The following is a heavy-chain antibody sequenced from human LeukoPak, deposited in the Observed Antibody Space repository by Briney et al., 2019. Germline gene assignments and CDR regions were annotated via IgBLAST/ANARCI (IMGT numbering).Heavy chain of an antibody. CDR3: TKTEAPGGYYYGMDV. J-gene: IGHJ6*02. V-gene: IGHV3-30*18. D-gene: IGHD2-15*01. CDR2: ISYDGTNK. Sequence: PGGSLRLSCAASGFIFSDYGMHWDRQAPGKGLEWVAVISYDGTNKYYRDSVKGRFTISRGNSKNTLYLQMNSLRPEDTAVYYCTKTEAPGGYYYGMDVWGQGTTVTVSS. CDR1: GFIFSDYG.